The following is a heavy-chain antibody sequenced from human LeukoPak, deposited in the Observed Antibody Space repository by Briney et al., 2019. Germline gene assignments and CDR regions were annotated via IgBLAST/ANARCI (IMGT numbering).Heavy chain of an antibody. V-gene: IGHV1-69*04. CDR2: IIPILGIA. Sequence: ASVEVSCKASGGTFSSYAISWVRQAPGQGLEWMGRIIPILGIANYAQKFQGRVTITADKSTSTAYMELSSLRSEDTAVYYCARGPLTGVTLFDYWGQGTLVTVSS. J-gene: IGHJ4*02. CDR3: ARGPLTGVTLFDY. D-gene: IGHD3-10*01. CDR1: GGTFSSYA.